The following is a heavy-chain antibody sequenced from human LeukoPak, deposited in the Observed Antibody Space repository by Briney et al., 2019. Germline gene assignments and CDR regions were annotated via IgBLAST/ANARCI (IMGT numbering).Heavy chain of an antibody. CDR3: ASRRYFDNGGYHTDFSF. J-gene: IGHJ4*02. V-gene: IGHV3-48*01. CDR1: GFTFSIYT. D-gene: IGHD3-22*01. Sequence: GGSLRLSCAASGFTFSIYTMNWVRQAPGKGLEWVSYISSTSRTIYYADSVKGRFTVSRDNAKNSLYLQMNSLRVEDTAVYYCASRRYFDNGGYHTDFSFWGQGTLVTVSS. CDR2: ISSTSRTI.